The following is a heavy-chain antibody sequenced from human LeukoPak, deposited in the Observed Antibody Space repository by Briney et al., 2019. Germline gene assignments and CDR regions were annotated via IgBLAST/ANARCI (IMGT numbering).Heavy chain of an antibody. Sequence: PGGSLRLSCAASGFTLSSYEMNWVRLAPGKGLGWISYISRTGNSIYYADSVKGRFTISRDSAKNLLYLQMNSLRAEDTAVYYCARGPYSSNWYVDYWGQGTLVTVAS. CDR3: ARGPYSSNWYVDY. CDR2: ISRTGNSI. D-gene: IGHD6-13*01. CDR1: GFTLSSYE. J-gene: IGHJ4*02. V-gene: IGHV3-48*03.